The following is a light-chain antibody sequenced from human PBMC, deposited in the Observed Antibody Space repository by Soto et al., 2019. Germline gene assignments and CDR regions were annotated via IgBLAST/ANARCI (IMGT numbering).Light chain of an antibody. CDR1: SSDIGGYNY. J-gene: IGLJ1*01. CDR2: EVT. V-gene: IGLV2-8*01. CDR3: CSYAGTNNHV. Sequence: QSALTQPPSASGSPGQSVTISCTGTSSDIGGYNYVSWYRHHPGKAPQLIIYEVTKRPSGVPNRFSGSKSGNTASLTVSGLQADDEADYYCCSYAGTNNHVFGGGTKLTVL.